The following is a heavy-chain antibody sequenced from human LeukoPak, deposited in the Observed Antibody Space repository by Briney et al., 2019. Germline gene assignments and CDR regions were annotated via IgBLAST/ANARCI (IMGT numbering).Heavy chain of an antibody. CDR1: GFTFSSYW. J-gene: IGHJ5*02. CDR2: IKQDGSEK. CDR3: ARERSERITIFGVVTNWFDP. D-gene: IGHD3-3*01. Sequence: PGGSLRLSCAASGFTFSSYWMSWVRQAPGKGLEWVANIKQDGSEKYYVDSVKGRFTISRDNAKNSLYLQMNSLRAEDTAVYYCARERSERITIFGVVTNWFDPWGQGTLVTVSS. V-gene: IGHV3-7*01.